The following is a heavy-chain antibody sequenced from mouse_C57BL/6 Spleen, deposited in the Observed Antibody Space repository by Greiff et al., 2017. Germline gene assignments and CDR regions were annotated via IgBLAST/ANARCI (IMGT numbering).Heavy chain of an antibody. D-gene: IGHD2-3*01. J-gene: IGHJ3*01. Sequence: EVQRVESGGGLVQPGGSLKLSCAASGFTFSDYYMYWVRQTPEKRLEWVAYISNGGGSTYYPDTVKGRFTISRDNAKNTLYLQMSRLKSEDTAMYYCARPGFYDGSSWFAYWGQGTLVTVSA. CDR2: ISNGGGST. V-gene: IGHV5-12*01. CDR1: GFTFSDYY. CDR3: ARPGFYDGSSWFAY.